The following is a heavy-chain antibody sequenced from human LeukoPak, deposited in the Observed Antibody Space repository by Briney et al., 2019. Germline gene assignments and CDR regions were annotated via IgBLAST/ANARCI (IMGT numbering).Heavy chain of an antibody. CDR1: GVSISSSPYY. J-gene: IGHJ4*02. CDR2: VYYSAST. D-gene: IGHD3-22*01. CDR3: ARHYDTSRYYYSFDI. V-gene: IGHV4-39*01. Sequence: SETPSLTCTVSGVSISSSPYYWGWIRQPPGKGLEWIGSVYYSASTYYNPSLSSRLTIFIDTSKNQFSLRLSSVTAADTAAYYCARHYDTSRYYYSFDIWGQGTLVTVSS.